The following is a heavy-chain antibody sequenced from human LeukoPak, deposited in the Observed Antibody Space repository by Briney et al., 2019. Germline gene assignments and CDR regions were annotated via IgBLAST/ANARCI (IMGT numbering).Heavy chain of an antibody. J-gene: IGHJ4*02. CDR2: IYYSGST. CDR1: GGSISSYY. Sequence: SETLSLTCTVSGGSISSYYWSWIRQPPGKGLEWIGYIYYSGSTNYSPSLKSRVTISVDTSKKQFSLKLSSVTAADTAVYYCASSATGYSRFDYWGQGALVTVSS. CDR3: ASSATGYSRFDY. D-gene: IGHD5-18*01. V-gene: IGHV4-59*01.